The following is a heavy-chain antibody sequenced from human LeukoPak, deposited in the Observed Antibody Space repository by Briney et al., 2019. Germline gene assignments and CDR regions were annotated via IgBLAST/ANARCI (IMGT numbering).Heavy chain of an antibody. CDR3: ARSPRTTVTTFDY. V-gene: IGHV4-59*11. D-gene: IGHD4-11*01. Sequence: SETLSLTCTVSGGSISSHYWSWIRQPPGKGLEWIGYIYYSGSTNYNPSLKSRVTISIDTSKNQFSLKLSSVTAADTAVYYCARSPRTTVTTFDYWGRGTLVTVSS. J-gene: IGHJ4*02. CDR1: GGSISSHY. CDR2: IYYSGST.